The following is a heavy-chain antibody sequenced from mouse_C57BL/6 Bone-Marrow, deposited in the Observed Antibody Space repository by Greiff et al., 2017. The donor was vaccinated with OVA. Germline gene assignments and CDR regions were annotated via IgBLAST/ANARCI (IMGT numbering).Heavy chain of an antibody. Sequence: EVQGVESGGDLVKPGGSLKLSCAASGFTFSSYGMSWVRQTPDKRLEWVATISSGGSYTYYPDSVKGRFTISRDNAKNTLYLQMSSLKSEDTAMDYCARGPEEYYAMDYWGQGTSVTVSS. CDR3: ARGPEEYYAMDY. V-gene: IGHV5-6*01. CDR1: GFTFSSYG. CDR2: ISSGGSYT. J-gene: IGHJ4*01.